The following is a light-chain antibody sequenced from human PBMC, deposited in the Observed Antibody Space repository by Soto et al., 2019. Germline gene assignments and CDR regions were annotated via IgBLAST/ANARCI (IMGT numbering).Light chain of an antibody. CDR3: QQYGSSPFT. Sequence: EIVLTQSPGTLSLSPGERPTLSCRASQSVSSSYLAWYRQKPGQAPRLLIYGASSRATGIPDRFSGSGTGTDFTLTISRLEPEDFAVYYCQQYGSSPFTFGPGTKVDIK. CDR1: QSVSSSY. J-gene: IGKJ3*01. CDR2: GAS. V-gene: IGKV3-20*01.